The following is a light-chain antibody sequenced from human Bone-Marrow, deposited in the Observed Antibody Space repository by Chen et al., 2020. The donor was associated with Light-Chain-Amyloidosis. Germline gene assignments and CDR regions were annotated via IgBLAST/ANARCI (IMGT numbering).Light chain of an antibody. V-gene: IGLV3-21*02. CDR1: NIGSTR. J-gene: IGLJ3*02. CDR2: DDS. CDR3: QVWDRSSDRPV. Sequence: SYVLTQPSSVSVAPGQTATIACGGNNIGSTRVHWYQQTPGQAPLLVVYDDSGRPSGIPERLSGSNCGNTATLTISRVEAGDEADYYCQVWDRSSDRPVFGGGTKLTVL.